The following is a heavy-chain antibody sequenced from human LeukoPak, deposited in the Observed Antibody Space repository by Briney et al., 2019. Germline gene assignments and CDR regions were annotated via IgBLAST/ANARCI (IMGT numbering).Heavy chain of an antibody. Sequence: ASVKVSCKASGYTFTGYYMHWVRQAPGQGLEWMGWINPNSGGTNYAQKFQGRVTMTRDTSISTAYMELSRLRSDDTAVYYCARVNLPIVVVPAAKGRAFDIWGQGTMVTVSS. V-gene: IGHV1-2*02. CDR2: INPNSGGT. CDR1: GYTFTGYY. J-gene: IGHJ3*02. CDR3: ARVNLPIVVVPAAKGRAFDI. D-gene: IGHD2-2*01.